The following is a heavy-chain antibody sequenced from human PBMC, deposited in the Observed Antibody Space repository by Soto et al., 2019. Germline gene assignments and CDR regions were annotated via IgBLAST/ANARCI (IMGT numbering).Heavy chain of an antibody. CDR2: ISSSSSYI. CDR3: ARSGIAAADPLFDY. J-gene: IGHJ4*02. D-gene: IGHD6-13*01. Sequence: GGSLRLSCAASGFTFSSYSMNWVRQAPGKGLEWVSSISSSSSYIYYTDSVKGRFTISRDNAKNSLYLQMNSLRAEDTAVYYCARSGIAAADPLFDYWGQGTLVTVSS. CDR1: GFTFSSYS. V-gene: IGHV3-21*01.